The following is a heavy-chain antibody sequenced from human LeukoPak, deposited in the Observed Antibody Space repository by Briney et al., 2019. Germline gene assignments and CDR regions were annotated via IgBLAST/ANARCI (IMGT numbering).Heavy chain of an antibody. D-gene: IGHD4-11*01. CDR3: ARVGYGNPIDY. CDR2: IYHSGST. Sequence: SETLSLTCAVSGYSISSGYYWGWIRQPPGKGLEWIGSIYHSGSTYYNPSLKSRVTISVDTSKNQFSLKLSSVTAADTAVYYCARVGYGNPIDYWGQGTLVTVSS. CDR1: GYSISSGYY. J-gene: IGHJ4*02. V-gene: IGHV4-38-2*01.